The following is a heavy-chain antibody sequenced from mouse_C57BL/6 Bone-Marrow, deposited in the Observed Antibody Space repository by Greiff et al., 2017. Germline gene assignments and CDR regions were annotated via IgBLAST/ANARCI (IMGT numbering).Heavy chain of an antibody. CDR1: GYTFTSYW. D-gene: IGHD2-4*01. J-gene: IGHJ1*03. V-gene: IGHV1-5*01. Sequence: EVQLQESGTVLARPGASVKMSCKTSGYTFTSYWMHWVKQRPGQGLEWIGDIYPGNSDTSYNQKFKGKATLTAVTSASTAYMELSSLTNEDSAVYYCTIYYDYDGWYFDVWGTGTTVTVSS. CDR3: TIYYDYDGWYFDV. CDR2: IYPGNSDT.